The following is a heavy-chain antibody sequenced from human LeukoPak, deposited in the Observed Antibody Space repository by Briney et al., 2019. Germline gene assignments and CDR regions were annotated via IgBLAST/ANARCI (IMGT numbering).Heavy chain of an antibody. V-gene: IGHV1-69*13. J-gene: IGHJ5*02. Sequence: AASVKVSCKASGYTFTSYYMHWVRQAPGQGLEWMGGIIPIFGTANYAQKFQCRVTITADESTSTAYMELSSLRSEDTAVYYCARDHTFGGRSSWGQGTLVTVSS. CDR1: GYTFTSYY. CDR2: IIPIFGTA. D-gene: IGHD2/OR15-2a*01. CDR3: ARDHTFGGRSS.